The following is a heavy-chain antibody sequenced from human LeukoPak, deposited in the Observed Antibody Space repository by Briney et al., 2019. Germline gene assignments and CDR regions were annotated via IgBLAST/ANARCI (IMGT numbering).Heavy chain of an antibody. J-gene: IGHJ2*01. D-gene: IGHD1/OR15-1a*01. CDR2: ISGSGAST. CDR1: GFTFSSYG. Sequence: PGGTLRLSCAASGFTFSSYGMSWVRQAPGKGLGWVSAISGSGASTYYADSVKGRFTISRDNSKNTLYLQMNSLRAEDTAVYYCAKGGARSARTNNWYFDLWGRGTLVTVSS. V-gene: IGHV3-23*01. CDR3: AKGGARSARTNNWYFDL.